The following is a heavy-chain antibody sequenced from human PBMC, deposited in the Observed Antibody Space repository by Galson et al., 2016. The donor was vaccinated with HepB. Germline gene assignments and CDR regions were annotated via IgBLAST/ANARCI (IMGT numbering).Heavy chain of an antibody. CDR3: ARVSRPQGRIGIGVFDF. CDR1: GFTFSSYA. V-gene: IGHV3-30*04. J-gene: IGHJ3*01. CDR2: ISYDGTKK. Sequence: SLRLSCAASGFTFSSYAMHWVRQAPGKGPEWVAVISYDGTKKYYADSVKGRFTISRDNSKNTLYLQMNSLRVEDTALYYCARVSRPQGRIGIGVFDFWGQGTMVTVSS. D-gene: IGHD2-21*01.